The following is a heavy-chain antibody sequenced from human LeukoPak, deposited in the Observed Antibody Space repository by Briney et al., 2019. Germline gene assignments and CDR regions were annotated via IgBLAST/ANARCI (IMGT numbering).Heavy chain of an antibody. CDR3: VKGPSPFDY. Sequence: GRSLRLSCAASGFTFSVYGMHWVRHAPGKGLEWVAVISYDESKKYYADPVKGRFTISRDSSSNTLYLQMNSLRDEDTAVYFCVKGPSPFDYWGQGTLVTVSS. CDR1: GFTFSVYG. CDR2: ISYDESKK. J-gene: IGHJ4*02. V-gene: IGHV3-30*18.